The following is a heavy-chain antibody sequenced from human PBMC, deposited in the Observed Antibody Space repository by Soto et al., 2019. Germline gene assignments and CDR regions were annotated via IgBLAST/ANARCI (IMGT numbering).Heavy chain of an antibody. CDR1: GYILADYY. CDR2: INANTGGT. V-gene: IGHV1-2*02. J-gene: IGHJ6*02. CDR3: ARGHSGMDV. Sequence: QVKLVQSGAEVKRPGASVKVSCKASGYILADYYVHWVRQAPGQGLEWMGWINANTGGTLYAQNLQGRVTMTRDTSIGTAYLDLSRLRSDDTAVYYCARGHSGMDVWGQGTTVTVSS.